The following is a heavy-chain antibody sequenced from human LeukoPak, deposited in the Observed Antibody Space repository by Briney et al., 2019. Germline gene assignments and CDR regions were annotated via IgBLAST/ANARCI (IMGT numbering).Heavy chain of an antibody. Sequence: PSETLSLTCTVSRGSISSAGYYWSWIWRPAGKGLEWIGRVYTSGRTNYIPSLKSRVTISLDTSNKQFSLKLSSVTAADTAVYYCARGSNWNSYDYWGQGTLVTVSS. V-gene: IGHV4-61*02. D-gene: IGHD1-1*01. CDR2: VYTSGRT. CDR3: ARGSNWNSYDY. J-gene: IGHJ4*02. CDR1: RGSISSAGYY.